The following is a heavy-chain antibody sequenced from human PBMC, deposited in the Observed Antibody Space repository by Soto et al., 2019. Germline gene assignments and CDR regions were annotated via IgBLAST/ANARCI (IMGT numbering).Heavy chain of an antibody. V-gene: IGHV3-53*04. J-gene: IGHJ5*02. CDR1: GFTVSSNY. CDR2: IYSGGST. CDR3: ARVQNSYGSPVFDP. D-gene: IGHD5-18*01. Sequence: PGGSLRLSCAASGFTVSSNYMSWVRQAPGKGLEWVSVIYSGGSTYYADSVKGRFTISRHNSKNTLYLQMNSLRAEDTAVYYCARVQNSYGSPVFDPCGQGTLVPVSS.